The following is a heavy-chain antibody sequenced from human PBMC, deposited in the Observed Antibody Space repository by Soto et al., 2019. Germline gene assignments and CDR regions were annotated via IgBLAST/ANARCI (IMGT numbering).Heavy chain of an antibody. CDR3: AHTRWSRYYFEY. Sequence: SCPTLVNPTQTLTLTCTFSGFSLSTSGVGXGWIRQPPGKALEWLAEIYWHNDKRYSPSLKSRLTITKDTSKNQVVLTMTDMDPVDTATYYCAHTRWSRYYFEYWGQGTLVTVSS. V-gene: IGHV2-5*01. CDR1: GFSLSTSGVG. CDR2: IYWHNDK. J-gene: IGHJ4*02. D-gene: IGHD2-15*01.